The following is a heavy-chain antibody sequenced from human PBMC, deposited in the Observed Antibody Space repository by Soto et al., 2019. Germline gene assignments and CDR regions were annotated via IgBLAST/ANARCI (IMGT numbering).Heavy chain of an antibody. CDR3: ANNGQPPYYYYRVEV. D-gene: IGHD2-8*01. CDR1: GYTFTRYG. Sequence: ASVKVSCKASGYTFTRYGISWVRQAPGQGLERMGWISGYNGDTNYAQKFQDRVSMTIDTSTGTAYMELRSLTSDDTAIYYCANNGQPPYYYYRVEVWGQGTKVTDPS. V-gene: IGHV1-18*01. CDR2: ISGYNGDT. J-gene: IGHJ6*02.